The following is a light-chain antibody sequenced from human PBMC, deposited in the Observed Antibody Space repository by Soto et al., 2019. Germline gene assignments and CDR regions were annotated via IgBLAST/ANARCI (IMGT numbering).Light chain of an antibody. J-gene: IGKJ4*01. CDR1: QSISRN. Sequence: EIVITQSPSTLSVSPWERATLSCRAIQSISRNLAWYQQKPVKAPILLIYASSTSATVLPARFSGSGYGKELTLTISSLQNEDFAVYYSQQHNTWPLTFGGGTKVDIK. CDR3: QQHNTWPLT. V-gene: IGKV3-15*01. CDR2: ASS.